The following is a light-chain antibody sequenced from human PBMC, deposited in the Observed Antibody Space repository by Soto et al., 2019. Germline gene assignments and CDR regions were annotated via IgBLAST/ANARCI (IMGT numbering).Light chain of an antibody. Sequence: EIVMTQSPATLSVSPGERATLSCRASQSVSSNLAWYQQKPGQAPRLLIYGASTRATGIPARFSGSGSGTEFTLTISSLQSEDFAVYYYQQYNNWPRGHTFGPGTKVDIK. J-gene: IGKJ3*01. CDR3: QQYNNWPRGHT. CDR2: GAS. CDR1: QSVSSN. V-gene: IGKV3-15*01.